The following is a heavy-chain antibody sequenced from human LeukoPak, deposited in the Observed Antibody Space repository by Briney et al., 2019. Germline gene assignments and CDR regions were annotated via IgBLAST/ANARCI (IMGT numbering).Heavy chain of an antibody. CDR1: GFTFSDCY. V-gene: IGHV3-11*01. CDR2: TSGSGNTI. D-gene: IGHD3-3*01. J-gene: IGHJ3*02. Sequence: PGGSLRLSCAASGFTFSDCYMSWIRQAPGKGLEWVSYTSGSGNTIYYADSVKGRFTISRDSSKNTLYLQMNSLRAEDTAVYYCAKDRAVLRFLEWLFPHDAFDIWGQGTMVTVSS. CDR3: AKDRAVLRFLEWLFPHDAFDI.